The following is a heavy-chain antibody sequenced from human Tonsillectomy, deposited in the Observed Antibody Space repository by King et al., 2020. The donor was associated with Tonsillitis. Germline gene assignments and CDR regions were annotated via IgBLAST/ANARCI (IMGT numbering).Heavy chain of an antibody. J-gene: IGHJ6*02. CDR2: ISSSSSTI. Sequence: QLVQSGGGLVQPGGSLRLSCAASGFTFSSYSMNWVRQAPGKGLEWVSYISSSSSTIYYADSVKGRFTISRDNAKNSLYLQMNSLRAEDTAVYYCAREAPESLRPPDYYYGMDVWGQGTTVTVSS. CDR3: AREAPESLRPPDYYYGMDV. CDR1: GFTFSSYS. V-gene: IGHV3-48*01.